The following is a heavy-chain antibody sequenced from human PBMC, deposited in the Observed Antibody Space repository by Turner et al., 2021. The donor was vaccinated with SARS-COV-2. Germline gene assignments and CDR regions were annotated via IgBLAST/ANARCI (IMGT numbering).Heavy chain of an antibody. D-gene: IGHD2-15*01. CDR1: GGSISSSSYY. CDR2: IYYSGST. J-gene: IGHJ6*02. V-gene: IGHV4-39*02. Sequence: QLQLQESGPGLVKPSETLSLSCTVPGGSISSSSYYWGWIRQPPGKGLEWGGNIYYSGSTYYNPSLKSRVTISVDTSKNQFSLKLSSVTAADTAVYYCAGEVVAATRPYYYGMDVWGQGTTVTVSS. CDR3: AGEVVAATRPYYYGMDV.